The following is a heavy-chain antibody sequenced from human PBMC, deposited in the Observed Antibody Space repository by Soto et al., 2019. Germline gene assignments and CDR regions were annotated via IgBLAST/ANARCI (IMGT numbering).Heavy chain of an antibody. V-gene: IGHV1-8*01. CDR2: MNPNSGDT. CDR3: ARYVWAGSFDI. Sequence: QVQLVQSGAEVKKPGASVKVSCKASGYTFTNYDIEWVRQAAGQGLEWLGWMNPNSGDTGYAQPFQGRVTMTRDTSISTAYMELSNLRSEETGIYYCARYVWAGSFDIWGQGTLVTVSS. CDR1: GYTFTNYD. J-gene: IGHJ3*02. D-gene: IGHD3-10*02.